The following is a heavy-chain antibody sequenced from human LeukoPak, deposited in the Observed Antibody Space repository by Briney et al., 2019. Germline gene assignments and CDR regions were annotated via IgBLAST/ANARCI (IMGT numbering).Heavy chain of an antibody. CDR2: IYHSGST. CDR1: GYSISSGYY. J-gene: IGHJ4*02. D-gene: IGHD3-22*01. Sequence: SETLSLTCTVSGYSISSGYYWGWIRQPPGKGLEWIGSIYHSGSTYYNPSLKSRVTISVDTSKNQFSLKLSSVTAADTAVYYCAANYYDSSGYEGYYFDYWGQGTLVAVSS. V-gene: IGHV4-38-2*02. CDR3: AANYYDSSGYEGYYFDY.